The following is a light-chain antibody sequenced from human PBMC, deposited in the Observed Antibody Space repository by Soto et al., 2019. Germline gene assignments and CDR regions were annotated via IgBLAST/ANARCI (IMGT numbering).Light chain of an antibody. Sequence: QSVLTQPPSVSAAPGQKVTISCSGTSSNVGLHFVSWYQQFPGAAPQLLIYDNSQRPSGVPDRFSGSKSGTSATLDITGLQTGDEADYYCGTWDNSLRAGVFGGGTKVTVL. CDR2: DNS. V-gene: IGLV1-51*01. J-gene: IGLJ3*02. CDR1: SSNVGLHF. CDR3: GTWDNSLRAGV.